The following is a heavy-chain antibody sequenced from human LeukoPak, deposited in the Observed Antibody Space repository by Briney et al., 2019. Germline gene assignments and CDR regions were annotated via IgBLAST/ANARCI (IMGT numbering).Heavy chain of an antibody. CDR2: INHSGST. J-gene: IGHJ4*02. CDR1: GGSFSGYY. D-gene: IGHD3-22*01. CDR3: ARGRGLFYDSSGYFSLTPFDY. Sequence: PSETLSLTCAVYGGSFSGYYWSWIRQPPGKGPEWIGEINHSGSTNYNPSLKSRVTISVDTFKNQFSLKLSSVTAADTAVYYCARGRGLFYDSSGYFSLTPFDYWGQGTLVTVSS. V-gene: IGHV4-34*01.